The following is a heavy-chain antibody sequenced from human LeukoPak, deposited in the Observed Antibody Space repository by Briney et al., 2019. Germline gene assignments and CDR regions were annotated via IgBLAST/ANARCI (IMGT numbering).Heavy chain of an antibody. Sequence: GGSLRLSCVASGFTFSGFAMIWVRQAPGKGLQWVSAISGPSSHTYYAASVRGRFTISRDTSRSTLYLQMNSLRAEDAAVYYCAKAPVTSCRGAFCYPFDYWGQGTLVTVSS. CDR1: GFTFSGFA. CDR2: ISGPSSHT. V-gene: IGHV3-23*01. D-gene: IGHD2-15*01. J-gene: IGHJ4*02. CDR3: AKAPVTSCRGAFCYPFDY.